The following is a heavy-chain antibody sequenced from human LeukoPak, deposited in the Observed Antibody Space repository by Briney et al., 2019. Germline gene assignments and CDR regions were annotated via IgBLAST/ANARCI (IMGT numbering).Heavy chain of an antibody. V-gene: IGHV3-74*01. CDR2: INSDGSST. J-gene: IGHJ4*02. CDR1: GFTFRNYW. D-gene: IGHD2-2*01. CDR3: ARGENIVVVPAAISLDY. Sequence: PGGSLRLSCAASGFTFRNYWMHWVRQTPGKGLVWVSRINSDGSSTNYADSVKGRFTISRDNAKNTLYLQMGSLRAEDMAVYYCARGENIVVVPAAISLDYWGQGTLVTVSS.